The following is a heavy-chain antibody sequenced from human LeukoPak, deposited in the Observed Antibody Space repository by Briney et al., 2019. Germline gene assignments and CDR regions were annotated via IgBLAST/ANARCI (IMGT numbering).Heavy chain of an antibody. J-gene: IGHJ4*02. V-gene: IGHV3-53*01. Sequence: GGSLRLSCAASGFTVSSNYMSWVRQAPGKGLKWVSVIYSGGGRTYYADSVKGRFTISRDNSKNTLYLQMNSLRAEDTAVYYCARDTRLNYDSGSYCLDYWGQGTLVTVSS. D-gene: IGHD3-10*01. CDR2: IYSGGGRT. CDR3: ARDTRLNYDSGSYCLDY. CDR1: GFTVSSNY.